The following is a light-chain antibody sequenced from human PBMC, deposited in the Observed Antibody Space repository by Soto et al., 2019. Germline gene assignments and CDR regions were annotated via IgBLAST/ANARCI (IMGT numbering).Light chain of an antibody. CDR3: QSADSSGTYAWV. CDR1: ALPKQY. Sequence: SYELTQSPSVSVSPGQTARITCSGDALPKQYAYWYQQKPGQAPVLVIHKDSERASGIPERFSGSSSGTTVTLTISGVQPEDEADYYCQSADSSGTYAWVFGGGTKVTVL. CDR2: KDS. J-gene: IGLJ3*02. V-gene: IGLV3-25*03.